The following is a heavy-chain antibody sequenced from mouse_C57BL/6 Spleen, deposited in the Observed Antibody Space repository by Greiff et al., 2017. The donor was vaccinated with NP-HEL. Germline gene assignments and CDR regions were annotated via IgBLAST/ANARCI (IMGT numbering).Heavy chain of an antibody. CDR3: ARKGTVVEAYWYFDV. D-gene: IGHD1-1*01. CDR1: GYTFTSYW. J-gene: IGHJ1*03. V-gene: IGHV1-52*01. CDR2: IDPSDSET. Sequence: QVQLKQPGAELVRPGSSVKLSCKASGYTFTSYWMHWVKQRPIQGLEWIGNIDPSDSETHYNQKFKDKATLTVDKSSSTAYMQLSSLTSEDSAVYYCARKGTVVEAYWYFDVWGTGTTVTVSS.